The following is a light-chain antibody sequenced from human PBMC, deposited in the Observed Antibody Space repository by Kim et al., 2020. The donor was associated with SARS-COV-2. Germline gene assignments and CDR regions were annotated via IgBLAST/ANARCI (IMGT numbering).Light chain of an antibody. Sequence: GQSVTISCSGSDSNIGSNTVNWYQQLPGTAPKLLIYSSNQRPAGVPDRFSGSKSGTSASLAISGLQSEDEADYYCAAWDDSLNGVVFGGGTQLTVL. CDR3: AAWDDSLNGVV. CDR2: SSN. V-gene: IGLV1-44*01. CDR1: DSNIGSNT. J-gene: IGLJ2*01.